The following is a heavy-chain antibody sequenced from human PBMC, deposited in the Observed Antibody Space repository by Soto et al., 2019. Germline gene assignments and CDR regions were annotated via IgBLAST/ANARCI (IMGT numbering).Heavy chain of an antibody. Sequence: PSETLSLTCTVSGGSISSSSYYWGWIRQPPGKGLEWIGSIYYSGSTYYNPSLKSRVTISVDTSKNQFSLKLSSVTAADTAVYYCARLGSYYYDSSGYPGSFYFDYWGQGTLVTVSS. CDR3: ARLGSYYYDSSGYPGSFYFDY. CDR1: GGSISSSSYY. CDR2: IYYSGST. V-gene: IGHV4-39*01. J-gene: IGHJ4*02. D-gene: IGHD3-22*01.